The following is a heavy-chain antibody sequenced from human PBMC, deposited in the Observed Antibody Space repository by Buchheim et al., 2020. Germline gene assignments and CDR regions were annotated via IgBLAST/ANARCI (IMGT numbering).Heavy chain of an antibody. CDR3: AKDQHDSSSWPPPNWFDP. Sequence: EVQLVESGGGLVQPGGSLRLSCAASGFTFSSYAMSWVRQAPGKGLEWVSVISGSGGSTYYADSVKGRFTISRDNSKNTLYLHMNSLRAEDTAVYYCAKDQHDSSSWPPPNWFDPWGQGTL. J-gene: IGHJ5*02. CDR2: ISGSGGST. V-gene: IGHV3-23*04. D-gene: IGHD6-13*01. CDR1: GFTFSSYA.